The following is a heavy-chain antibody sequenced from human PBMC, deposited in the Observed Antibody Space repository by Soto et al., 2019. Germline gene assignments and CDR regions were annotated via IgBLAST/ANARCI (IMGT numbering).Heavy chain of an antibody. J-gene: IGHJ5*02. CDR3: ARVYPSDTRYGYVGNNWFDP. CDR2: INPSGGST. Sequence: QVQLVQSGAEVKKPGASVKVSCKASGYTFTSYYMHWVRQAPGQGLEWMGIINPSGGSTSYAQKFQGRVTRNRDTSTSTVYMELSSLRSEDTAVYYCARVYPSDTRYGYVGNNWFDPWGQGTLVTVSS. V-gene: IGHV1-46*03. CDR1: GYTFTSYY. D-gene: IGHD5-18*01.